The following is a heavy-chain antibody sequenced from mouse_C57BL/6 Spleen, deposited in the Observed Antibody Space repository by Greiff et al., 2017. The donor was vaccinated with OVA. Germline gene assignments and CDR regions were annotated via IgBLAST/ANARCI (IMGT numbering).Heavy chain of an antibody. CDR2: IWWDDDK. CDR3: ARIARTAQAFDY. D-gene: IGHD3-2*02. Sequence: LQQSGPGILQPSQTLSLTCSFSGFSLSTFGMGVGWIRQPSGKGLEWLAHIWWDDDKYYNPALKSRLTNSKDTSKNQVFLKIANVDTADTATYYCARIARTAQAFDYWGQGTTLTVSS. V-gene: IGHV8-8*01. CDR1: GFSLSTFGMG. J-gene: IGHJ2*01.